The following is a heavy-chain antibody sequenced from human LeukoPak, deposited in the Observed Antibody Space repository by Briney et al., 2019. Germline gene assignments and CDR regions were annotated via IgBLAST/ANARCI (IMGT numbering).Heavy chain of an antibody. J-gene: IGHJ4*02. CDR3: ARDPDYYGSGSFHNPPDY. Sequence: GASVKVSCKASGYTFTGYYMHWVRQAPGQGLEWMGRINPNSGGTNYAQKFQGRVTMTRDTSISTAYMELSRLRSDDTAVYYCARDPDYYGSGSFHNPPDYWGQGTLVTVSS. V-gene: IGHV1-2*06. CDR2: INPNSGGT. D-gene: IGHD3-10*01. CDR1: GYTFTGYY.